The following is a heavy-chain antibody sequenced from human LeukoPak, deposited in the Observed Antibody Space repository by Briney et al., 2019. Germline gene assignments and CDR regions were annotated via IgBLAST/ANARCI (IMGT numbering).Heavy chain of an antibody. V-gene: IGHV5-10-1*01. Sequence: PGESLKISCKGSGYSFTSYWISWVRQMPGKGLEWMGRIDPSDSYTYYSPSFQGHVTISADKSISTAYLQWSSLKASDTAMYYCARRGANCSSTSCSYYYYDMDVWGQGTTVTVSS. CDR2: IDPSDSYT. CDR1: GYSFTSYW. CDR3: ARRGANCSSTSCSYYYYDMDV. D-gene: IGHD2-2*01. J-gene: IGHJ6*02.